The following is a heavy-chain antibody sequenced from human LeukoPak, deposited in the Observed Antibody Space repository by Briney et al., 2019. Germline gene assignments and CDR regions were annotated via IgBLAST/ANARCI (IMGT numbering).Heavy chain of an antibody. D-gene: IGHD1-26*01. J-gene: IGHJ5*02. Sequence: ASVKVSCKXSGYTFTNFGITWVRQAPGQGLEWMGWISAYNGNTNYAQKFQGRVTMTTDTSTSTAYTELRSLRSDDTAVYYCARDPRIVGTTPDWFDPWGQGTRVTVSS. V-gene: IGHV1-18*01. CDR1: GYTFTNFG. CDR2: ISAYNGNT. CDR3: ARDPRIVGTTPDWFDP.